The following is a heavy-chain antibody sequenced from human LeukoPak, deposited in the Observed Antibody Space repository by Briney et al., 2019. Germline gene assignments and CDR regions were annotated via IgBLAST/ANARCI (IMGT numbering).Heavy chain of an antibody. J-gene: IGHJ4*02. Sequence: GGSLRLSCAASGFTFSDYSMNWVRQAPGKGLEWVSSISSGSTYIYYADSVKGRFTISRDNAKNSLYLQMNSLRAEDTAVYYCXXXXXXXPRYFDYWGQGTX. CDR1: GFTFSDYS. CDR3: XXXXXXXPRYFDY. CDR2: ISSGSTYI. V-gene: IGHV3-21*01.